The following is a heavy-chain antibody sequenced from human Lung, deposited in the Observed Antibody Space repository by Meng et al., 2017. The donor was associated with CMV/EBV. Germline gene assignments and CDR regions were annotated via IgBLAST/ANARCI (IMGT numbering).Heavy chain of an antibody. CDR2: IYYSGST. D-gene: IGHD1-1*01. Sequence: TXSLTCTVSGGSISSGGYYWSWIRQHPGKGLEWIGYIYYSGSTYYNPSLKSRVTISVDTSKNQFSLKLSSVTAADTAVYYCARGGTSTFDPWGQGTLVTVSS. J-gene: IGHJ5*02. V-gene: IGHV4-31*03. CDR1: GGSISSGGYY. CDR3: ARGGTSTFDP.